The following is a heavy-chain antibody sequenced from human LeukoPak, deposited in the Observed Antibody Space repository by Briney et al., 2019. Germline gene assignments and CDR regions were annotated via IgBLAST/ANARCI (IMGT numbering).Heavy chain of an antibody. Sequence: GGSLRLSCAASGFTFSNYAMSWVRQAPGKGLEWVSGTSSSGGTTYYADSVKGRFTISRDNSKDTLYLQMNSLRDEDTAVYYCATFRDYWGQGTLVTVSS. CDR2: TSSSGGTT. CDR3: ATFRDY. CDR1: GFTFSNYA. J-gene: IGHJ4*02. V-gene: IGHV3-23*01. D-gene: IGHD2/OR15-2a*01.